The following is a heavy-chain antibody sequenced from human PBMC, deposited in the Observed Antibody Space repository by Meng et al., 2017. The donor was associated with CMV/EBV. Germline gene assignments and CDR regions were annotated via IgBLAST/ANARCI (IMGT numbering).Heavy chain of an antibody. D-gene: IGHD2-2*01. CDR2: IIPILGIA. CDR1: GGTFSSYT. Sequence: SVQVSCKASGGTFSSYTISWVRQAPGQGLEWMGRIIPILGIANYAQKFQGRVTITADKSTSTAYMELSSLRAEDTAVYYCARAPHLYCSSTSCQYMIDPWGQGTLVTVSS. V-gene: IGHV1-69*02. J-gene: IGHJ5*02. CDR3: ARAPHLYCSSTSCQYMIDP.